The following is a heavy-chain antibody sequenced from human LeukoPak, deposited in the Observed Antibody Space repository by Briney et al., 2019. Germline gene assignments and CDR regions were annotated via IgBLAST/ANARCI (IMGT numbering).Heavy chain of an antibody. V-gene: IGHV4-4*07. J-gene: IGHJ3*02. Sequence: SETLSLTCTVSGGSISSYYWSWIRQPAGKGLEWIGRIYTSGSTNYNPSLKSRVTMSVDTSKNQFSLKLSSVTAADTAVYYCARWGRSSWYPDAFDIWGQGTMVTVSS. CDR1: GGSISSYY. CDR3: ARWGRSSWYPDAFDI. CDR2: IYTSGST. D-gene: IGHD6-13*01.